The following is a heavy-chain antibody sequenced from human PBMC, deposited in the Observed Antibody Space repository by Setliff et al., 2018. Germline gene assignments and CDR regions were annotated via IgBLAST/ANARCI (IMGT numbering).Heavy chain of an antibody. Sequence: GESLKISCAASGFTFSGSAMHWVRQASGKGLEWVGRIRSKANDYATAYAASLKGRFTISRDDSKNTAFLQMNSLKTEDTAVYYCTRQTSPHPDSSGYYYDLTFYYYMDVWGKGTTVTVSS. V-gene: IGHV3-73*01. CDR1: GFTFSGSA. J-gene: IGHJ6*03. CDR3: TRQTSPHPDSSGYYYDLTFYYYMDV. D-gene: IGHD3-22*01. CDR2: IRSKANDYAT.